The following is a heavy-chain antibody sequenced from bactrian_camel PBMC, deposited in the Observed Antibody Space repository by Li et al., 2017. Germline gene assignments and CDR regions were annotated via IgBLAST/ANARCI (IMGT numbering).Heavy chain of an antibody. V-gene: IGHV3S57*01. Sequence: HVQLVESGGGSVQAGGSLRLSSASSVYTFSRYCLGWFRQAPGKEREGVATIDINGNTTYANSVKGRFAISRDTAKNTLYLQMNSLKPEDTAMYYCAADTRGACNSGRTYYPYRGQGTQVTVS. CDR3: AADTRGACNSGRTYYPY. D-gene: IGHD1*01. CDR1: VYTFSRYC. J-gene: IGHJ4*01. CDR2: IDINGNT.